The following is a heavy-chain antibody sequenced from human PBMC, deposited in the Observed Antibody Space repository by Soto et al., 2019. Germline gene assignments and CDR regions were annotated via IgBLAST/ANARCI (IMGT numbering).Heavy chain of an antibody. CDR1: GFTFSSYG. Sequence: GGSLRLSCAASGFTFSSYGMHWVRQAPGKGLEWVAVISYDGSNKYYADSVKGRLTISRDNAKNTLYLQMNSLRAEGTAVYYCASGGSSLNFDSWGQGTLVTVSS. D-gene: IGHD6-6*01. V-gene: IGHV3-30*03. J-gene: IGHJ4*02. CDR3: ASGGSSLNFDS. CDR2: ISYDGSNK.